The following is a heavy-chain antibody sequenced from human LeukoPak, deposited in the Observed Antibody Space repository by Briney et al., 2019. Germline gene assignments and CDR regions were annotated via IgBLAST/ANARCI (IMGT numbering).Heavy chain of an antibody. D-gene: IGHD1-26*01. CDR2: ISSSSSTI. J-gene: IGHJ4*02. V-gene: IGHV3-48*04. Sequence: GGSLRPSCAASGFTFSSYSMNWARQAPGKGLEWVSYISSSSSTIYYADSVKGRFTISRDNAKNSLYLQMNSLRAEDTAVYYCARAMRESIVGATGLDYWGQGTLVTVSS. CDR1: GFTFSSYS. CDR3: ARAMRESIVGATGLDY.